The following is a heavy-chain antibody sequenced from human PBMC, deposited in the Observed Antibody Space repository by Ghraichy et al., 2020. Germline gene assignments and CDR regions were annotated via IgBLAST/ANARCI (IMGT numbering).Heavy chain of an antibody. V-gene: IGHV3-23*01. CDR2: ITDNGGTT. Sequence: ESLNISCAASGFTFRTYAMSWVRQAPGKGLEWVSAITDNGGTTYDAESVKGRFTISRDNSKNTLFLQINSLRGEDTAVYYCAKFARDWPNEYLQHWGQGALVTVSS. CDR1: GFTFRTYA. CDR3: AKFARDWPNEYLQH. D-gene: IGHD3/OR15-3a*01. J-gene: IGHJ1*01.